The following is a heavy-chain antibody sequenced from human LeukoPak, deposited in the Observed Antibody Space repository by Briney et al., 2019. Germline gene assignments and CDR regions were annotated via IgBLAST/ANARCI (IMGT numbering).Heavy chain of an antibody. CDR3: ARYCSSTSLLSGMDV. V-gene: IGHV4-31*01. Sequence: SQTLSLTCTVSGGSISSGGYYWSWIRQHPGTGLEWIGYIYYSGSTYYNPSLKSQVTISVDTSKNQFSLKLSSVTAADTAVYCCARYCSSTSLLSGMDVWGQGTTVTVSS. J-gene: IGHJ6*02. CDR2: IYYSGST. D-gene: IGHD2-2*01. CDR1: GGSISSGGYY.